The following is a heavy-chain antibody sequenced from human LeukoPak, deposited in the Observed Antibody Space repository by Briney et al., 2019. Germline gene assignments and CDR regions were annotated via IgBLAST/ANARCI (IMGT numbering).Heavy chain of an antibody. Sequence: ASVKVSCKASGYTFTSYDINWVRQATGQGLEWVGWMNPNSGNTGYARKFQGRVTMTRYTSISTAYMELSSLRSEDTAVYYCARRKSSTSPLEPIDYWGQGTLVTVSS. J-gene: IGHJ4*02. CDR3: ARRKSSTSPLEPIDY. D-gene: IGHD2-2*01. CDR1: GYTFTSYD. CDR2: MNPNSGNT. V-gene: IGHV1-8*01.